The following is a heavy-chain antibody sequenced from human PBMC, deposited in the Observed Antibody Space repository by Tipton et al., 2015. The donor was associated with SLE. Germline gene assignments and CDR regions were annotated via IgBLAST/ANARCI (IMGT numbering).Heavy chain of an antibody. D-gene: IGHD6-6*01. CDR3: ARDPSIAPRRGYYYGMDV. V-gene: IGHV3-30*03. CDR2: ISYDGSNK. Sequence: SLRLSCAASGFTFSSYSMNWVRQAPGKGLEWVAVISYDGSNKYYADSVKGRFTISRDNAKNSLYLQMNSLRAEDTAVYYCARDPSIAPRRGYYYGMDVWGQGTTVTVSS. J-gene: IGHJ6*02. CDR1: GFTFSSYS.